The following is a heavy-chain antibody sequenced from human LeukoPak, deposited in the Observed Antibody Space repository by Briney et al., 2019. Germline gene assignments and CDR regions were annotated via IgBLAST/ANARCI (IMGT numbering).Heavy chain of an antibody. Sequence: TGGSLRLSCAASGSTFSNAWMNWVRQAPGKGLEWVGRIKSKTDGGTTDYAAPVKGRFTISRDDSKTTVYLQMNSLQIEDTAVYYCITGPYWGQGTLVSVSS. CDR1: GSTFSNAW. CDR2: IKSKTDGGTT. V-gene: IGHV3-15*01. CDR3: ITGPY. J-gene: IGHJ4*02.